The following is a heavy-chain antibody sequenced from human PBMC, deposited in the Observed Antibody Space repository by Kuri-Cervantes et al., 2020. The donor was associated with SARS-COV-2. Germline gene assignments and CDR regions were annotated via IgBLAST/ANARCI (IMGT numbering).Heavy chain of an antibody. CDR1: GGSFSGYS. CDR3: ARGATDISLVLVVMTGAAHYFDH. V-gene: IGHV4-34*01. J-gene: IGHJ4*02. D-gene: IGHD3-22*01. Sequence: ESLKIPCAVYGGSFSGYSWTWIRQSPGKGLEWIGEINQSGSTNYNPSLKSRVTISPDTSKNQFSLKLSSVTAADTAVYYCARGATDISLVLVVMTGAAHYFDHWGRGTLVTVSS. CDR2: INQSGST.